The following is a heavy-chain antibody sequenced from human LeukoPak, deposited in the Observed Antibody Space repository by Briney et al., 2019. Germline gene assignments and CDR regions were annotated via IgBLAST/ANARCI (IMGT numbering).Heavy chain of an antibody. Sequence: PSETLSLTCTVSGGSVSSGTYYWSWIRQPPGKGLEWIGYIYYSGTTNYNPSLKSRVTISIDTSRNQFSLKLSSVTAADTAVYYCAGGFGGATTSFDYWGQGTLVTVSS. D-gene: IGHD1-26*01. CDR3: AGGFGGATTSFDY. J-gene: IGHJ4*02. V-gene: IGHV4-61*01. CDR2: IYYSGTT. CDR1: GGSVSSGTYY.